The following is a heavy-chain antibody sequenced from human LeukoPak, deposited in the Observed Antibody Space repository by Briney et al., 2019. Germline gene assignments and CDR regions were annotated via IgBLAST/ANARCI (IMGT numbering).Heavy chain of an antibody. CDR3: AKGLRWFGDFYFNFFDY. CDR2: ISYDGGKR. J-gene: IGHJ4*02. V-gene: IGHV3-30*18. CDR1: GFIFSSYS. D-gene: IGHD3-10*01. Sequence: GGSLRLSCGASGFIFSSYSMNWVRQAPGKGLEWVAFISYDGGKRFFGESVKGRFTIARDNSENTVSLQMNTLKTEDTAVYYCAKGLRWFGDFYFNFFDYWGQGILVTVSS.